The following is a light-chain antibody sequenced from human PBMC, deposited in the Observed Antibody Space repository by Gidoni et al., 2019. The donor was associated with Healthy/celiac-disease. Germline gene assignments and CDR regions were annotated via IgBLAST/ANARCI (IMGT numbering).Light chain of an antibody. CDR2: WAS. CDR3: HQYYSTPPT. Sequence: DIVMTQSPDSLAVSPGERATINCQSSQSVLSSSNHKNYLAWYQKTPGQPPKLLIYWASTRESGVPDRCSGGGSGTDFTLTISILQAEDVAVYYCHQYYSTPPTFGQGTKVEIK. CDR1: QSVLSSSNHKNY. V-gene: IGKV4-1*01. J-gene: IGKJ1*01.